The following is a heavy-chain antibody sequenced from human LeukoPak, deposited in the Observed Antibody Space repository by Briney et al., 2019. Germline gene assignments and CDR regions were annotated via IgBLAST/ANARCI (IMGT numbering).Heavy chain of an antibody. D-gene: IGHD3-16*02. V-gene: IGHV4-39*01. J-gene: IGHJ4*02. CDR1: GGSISSSSYY. CDR3: ARQYYDYVWGSYRDLYYFDY. Sequence: SETLSLTCTVSGGSISSSSYYWGWIRQPPGKGLEWIGSLYYSGSTYYNPSLKSRVTISVDTSKNLFSLKLSSVTAADTAVYYCARQYYDYVWGSYRDLYYFDYWGQGTLVTVSS. CDR2: LYYSGST.